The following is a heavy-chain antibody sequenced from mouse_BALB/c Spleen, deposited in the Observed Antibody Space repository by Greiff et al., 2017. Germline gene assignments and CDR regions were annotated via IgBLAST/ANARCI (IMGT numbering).Heavy chain of an antibody. V-gene: IGHV1-55*01. D-gene: IGHD2-2*01. CDR1: GYTFTSYW. J-gene: IGHJ4*01. CDR3: TRKGIYYGYDGGVMDY. Sequence: QVHVKQSGAELVRPGTSVKVSCKASGYTFTSYWMHWVKQRPGQGLEWIGNIYPGSGSTNYDEKFKSKATLTVDTSSSTAYMQLSSLTSEDSAVYYCTRKGIYYGYDGGVMDYWGQGTSVTVSS. CDR2: IYPGSGST.